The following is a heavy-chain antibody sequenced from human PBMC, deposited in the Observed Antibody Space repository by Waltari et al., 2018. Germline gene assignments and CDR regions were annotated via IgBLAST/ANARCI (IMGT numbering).Heavy chain of an antibody. V-gene: IGHV6-1*01. J-gene: IGHJ5*02. CDR2: TYTRSNCYN. CDR3: AGDSSSWGGGWFDP. Sequence: QVQLQQSGPGLVKPSQTLSLTCAISGDSVSSNIAAWNWIRQSPSCGLEWLGRTYTRSNCYNDCTVSLKTRITLNPDTSENQFSLQLNSVTPEDTAVYYCAGDSSSWGGGWFDPWGQGTLVTVSS. D-gene: IGHD6-6*01. CDR1: GDSVSSNIAA.